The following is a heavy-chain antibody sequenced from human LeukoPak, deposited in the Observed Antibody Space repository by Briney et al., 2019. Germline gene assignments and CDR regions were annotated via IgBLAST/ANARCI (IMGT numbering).Heavy chain of an antibody. D-gene: IGHD1-26*01. CDR1: GGSISSGSYY. J-gene: IGHJ6*03. V-gene: IGHV4-61*02. CDR3: ARDANVGSSPWGYYYYYYMDV. CDR2: IYTSGST. Sequence: SQTLSLTCTVSGGSISSGSYYWSWIRQPAGKGLEWIGRIYTSGSTNYNPSLKSRVNISVDTSKNQFSLKLSSVTAADTAVYYCARDANVGSSPWGYYYYYYMDVWGKGTTVTVSS.